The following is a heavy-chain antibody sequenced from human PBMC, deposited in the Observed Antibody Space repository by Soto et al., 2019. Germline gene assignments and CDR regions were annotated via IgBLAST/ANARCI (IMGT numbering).Heavy chain of an antibody. J-gene: IGHJ4*02. CDR1: GFTFSSYG. CDR3: ARDEGVVTAILDY. CDR2: IWYDGSNK. D-gene: IGHD2-21*02. V-gene: IGHV3-33*01. Sequence: QVQLVESGGGVVQPGRSLRLSCAASGFTFSSYGMHWVRQAPGKGLEWVAVIWYDGSNKYYADSVKGRFTISRDNSKNTLYLQMDSLSAEDTAVYYCARDEGVVTAILDYWGQGTLVTVSS.